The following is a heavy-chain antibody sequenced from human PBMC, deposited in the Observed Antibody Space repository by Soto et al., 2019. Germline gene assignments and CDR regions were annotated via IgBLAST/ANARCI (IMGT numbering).Heavy chain of an antibody. D-gene: IGHD3-10*01. Sequence: QVTLKESGPVLVKPTEPLTLTCTVSGFSLSNARMGVSWIRQPPRKALEWLAHIFSNDEKSYSTSLKSRLTMSKDTAKSQVVLTMTNMDPVDTATYYCAPMWHYGSGSYYSEFDYWGQGTLVTVSS. CDR3: APMWHYGSGSYYSEFDY. V-gene: IGHV2-26*01. CDR1: GFSLSNARMG. CDR2: IFSNDEK. J-gene: IGHJ4*02.